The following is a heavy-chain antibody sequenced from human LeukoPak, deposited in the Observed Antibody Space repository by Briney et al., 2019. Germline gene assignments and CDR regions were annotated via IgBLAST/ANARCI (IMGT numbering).Heavy chain of an antibody. D-gene: IGHD3-16*02. J-gene: IGHJ5*02. CDR1: GGSISSGDYY. CDR3: ARNDYVWGSYRYPNWFDP. Sequence: SETLSLTCTVSGGSISSGDYYWSWIRQPPGKGLEWIGYIYYSGSTYYNPSLKSRVTISVDTSKNQFSLKLSSVTAADTAVYYCARNDYVWGSYRYPNWFDPWGQGTLVTVSS. V-gene: IGHV4-30-4*08. CDR2: IYYSGST.